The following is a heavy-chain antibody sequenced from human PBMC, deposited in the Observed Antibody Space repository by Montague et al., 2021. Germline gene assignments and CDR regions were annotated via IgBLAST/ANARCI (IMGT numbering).Heavy chain of an antibody. D-gene: IGHD1-26*01. CDR3: AGDLPGRYGKWFDP. Sequence: SETLSLTCTVSGGAINSRSWSWIRQPPGQGLEWIGYIYYRWNTNYNPSLNNRVTISVDTSKKQFSLKLSSLTAADTAVYYCAGDLPGRYGKWFDPWGQGALVTVSS. CDR1: GGAINSRS. CDR2: IYYRWNT. J-gene: IGHJ5*02. V-gene: IGHV4-59*11.